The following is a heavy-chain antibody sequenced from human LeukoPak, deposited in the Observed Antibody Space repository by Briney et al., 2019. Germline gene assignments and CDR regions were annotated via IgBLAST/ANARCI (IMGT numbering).Heavy chain of an antibody. Sequence: GGSLRLSCAASGFTVSSNYMSWVRQAPGKGLEWVSVTYSGGSTYYADSVKGRFTISRDNSKNTLYLQMNSLRAEDTAVYYCARNQSGSYNYWGQGTLVTVSS. CDR3: ARNQSGSYNY. J-gene: IGHJ4*02. V-gene: IGHV3-53*01. D-gene: IGHD1-26*01. CDR2: TYSGGST. CDR1: GFTVSSNY.